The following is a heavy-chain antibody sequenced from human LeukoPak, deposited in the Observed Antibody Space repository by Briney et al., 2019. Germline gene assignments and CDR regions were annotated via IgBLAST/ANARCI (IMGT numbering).Heavy chain of an antibody. Sequence: PSETLSLTCTVSGGSISSYYWSWIRQPPGGGLEWIGNIFHGVTTFYNPSLESRVTISVDTSKDQFSLKLSSVTAADTAVYYCAGGSYYGYYYMDVWGKGTTVTISS. CDR3: AGGSYYGYYYMDV. CDR1: GGSISSYY. CDR2: IFHGVTT. V-gene: IGHV4-59*01. D-gene: IGHD3-10*01. J-gene: IGHJ6*03.